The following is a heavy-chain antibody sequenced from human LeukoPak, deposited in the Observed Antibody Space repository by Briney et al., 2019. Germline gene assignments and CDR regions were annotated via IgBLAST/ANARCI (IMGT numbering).Heavy chain of an antibody. Sequence: PWASVKVSCKASGFTFTSSAMQWVRQARGQRLEGMGWIFVGSGNTNYAQKFQERVTITRDISTSTAYMELSSLRSEDTAVYYCAADPRGYYYDSSGYYSTFDYWGQGTLVTVSS. CDR2: IFVGSGNT. D-gene: IGHD3-22*01. V-gene: IGHV1-58*02. CDR3: AADPRGYYYDSSGYYSTFDY. J-gene: IGHJ4*02. CDR1: GFTFTSSA.